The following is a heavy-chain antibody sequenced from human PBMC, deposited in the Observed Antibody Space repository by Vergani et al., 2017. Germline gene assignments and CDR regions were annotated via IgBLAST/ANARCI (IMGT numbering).Heavy chain of an antibody. CDR2: ISSSSSYT. V-gene: IGHV3-11*05. J-gene: IGHJ4*02. Sequence: QVQLVESGGGLVKPGGSLRLSCAASGFTFSDYYMSWIRQAPGKGLEWVSYISSSSSYTNYADSVKGLFTISRDNAKNSLYLQMNSLRAEDTAVYYCAREAYCGSDCYYSDYWGQGTLVTVSS. CDR3: AREAYCGSDCYYSDY. D-gene: IGHD2-21*02. CDR1: GFTFSDYY.